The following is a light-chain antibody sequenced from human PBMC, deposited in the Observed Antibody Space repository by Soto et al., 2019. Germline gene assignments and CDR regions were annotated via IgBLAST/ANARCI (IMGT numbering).Light chain of an antibody. V-gene: IGLV2-14*01. Sequence: QSALTQPASVSGSPGQSITISCTGTSSDVGGYTYVSWYHQHPGKAPKLMLYDVTYRASGVSYRFSGSKAGNTASLTISGLQAEDEADYYCASYTSQVRLFGTGTKLTVL. CDR3: ASYTSQVRL. CDR2: DVT. J-gene: IGLJ1*01. CDR1: SSDVGGYTY.